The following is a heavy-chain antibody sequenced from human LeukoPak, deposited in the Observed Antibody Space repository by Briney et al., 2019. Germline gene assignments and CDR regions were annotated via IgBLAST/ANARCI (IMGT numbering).Heavy chain of an antibody. CDR1: GGSFSGYY. V-gene: IGHV4-34*01. D-gene: IGHD3-3*01. CDR2: INHSGST. Sequence: PSETLSLTCAVYGGSFSGYYWSWIRQPPGKGLEWIGEINHSGSTNYNPSLKSRVTISVDTSKNQFSLKLSSVTAADTAVYYCARVTLRGLRILEWFHWFNPWGQGTLVTVSS. J-gene: IGHJ5*02. CDR3: ARVTLRGLRILEWFHWFNP.